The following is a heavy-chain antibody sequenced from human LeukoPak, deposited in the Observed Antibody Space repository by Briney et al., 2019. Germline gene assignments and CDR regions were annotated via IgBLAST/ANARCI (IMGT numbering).Heavy chain of an antibody. CDR1: GFTFSIYE. V-gene: IGHV3-48*03. CDR2: ISDSGSSV. CDR3: ARGHTAVTRHFDF. Sequence: GGSLRLSCEASGFTFSIYEVNWVRQAPGKGLEWLSHISDSGSSVHYADSVKGRFTISRDNSKNSLYLDMNSLRAEDTAVYYCARGHTAVTRHFDFWGQGTLVTVSS. J-gene: IGHJ4*02. D-gene: IGHD4-17*01.